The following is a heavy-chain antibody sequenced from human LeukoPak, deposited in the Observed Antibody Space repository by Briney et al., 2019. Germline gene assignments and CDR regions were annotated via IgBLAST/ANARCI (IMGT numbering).Heavy chain of an antibody. J-gene: IGHJ6*02. CDR3: ARGGNYGDYSGYYGMDV. D-gene: IGHD4-17*01. CDR2: INPSGGST. Sequence: ASVKVSGKASGYTFTSYYMHWVRQAPGQGLEWMGIINPSGGSTSYAQKFQGRVTMTRDTSTSTVYMELSSLRSEDTAVYYCARGGNYGDYSGYYGMDVWGQGTTVTVSS. CDR1: GYTFTSYY. V-gene: IGHV1-46*01.